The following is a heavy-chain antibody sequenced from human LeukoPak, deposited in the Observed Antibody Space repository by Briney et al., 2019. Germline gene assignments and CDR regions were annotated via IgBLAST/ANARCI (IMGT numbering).Heavy chain of an antibody. Sequence: ASETLSLTCTVSGGSISSSSYYWGWIRQPPGKGLEWIGSIYYSGSTYYNPSLKSRVTISVDTSKNQFSLKLSSVTAADTAVYYCAREISGGSLDVWGQGTTVTVSS. J-gene: IGHJ6*02. D-gene: IGHD2-15*01. CDR3: AREISGGSLDV. CDR1: GGSISSSSYY. V-gene: IGHV4-39*07. CDR2: IYYSGST.